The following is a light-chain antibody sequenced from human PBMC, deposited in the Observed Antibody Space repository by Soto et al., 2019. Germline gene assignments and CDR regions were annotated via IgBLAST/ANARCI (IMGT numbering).Light chain of an antibody. CDR3: CSYVGSSILM. CDR2: EVN. CDR1: SSDVGSYNL. V-gene: IGLV2-23*02. J-gene: IGLJ3*02. Sequence: QSVLTQPASVSGSPGQSITISCSGTSSDVGSYNLVSWYQQLPGKAPKLIIYEVNERPSGISDRFSGSKSGNTASLTISGLQGEDEDDYYCCSYVGSSILMFGGGTKLTVL.